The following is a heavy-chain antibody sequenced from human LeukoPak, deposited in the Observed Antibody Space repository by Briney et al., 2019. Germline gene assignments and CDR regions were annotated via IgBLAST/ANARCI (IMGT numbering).Heavy chain of an antibody. V-gene: IGHV1-69*13. CDR2: IIPIFGTA. CDR1: GDTFTSYA. J-gene: IGHJ6*02. D-gene: IGHD2-2*01. Sequence: SVKVSCKASGDTFTSYAISWVRQAPGQGLEWTGGIIPIFGTANYAQKFQGRVTITADESTSTAYMELSSLRSEDTAVYYCARAPSTLKGMDVWGQGTTVTVSS. CDR3: ARAPSTLKGMDV.